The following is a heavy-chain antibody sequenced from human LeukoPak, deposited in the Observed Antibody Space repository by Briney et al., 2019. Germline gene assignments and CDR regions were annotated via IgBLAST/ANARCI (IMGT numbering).Heavy chain of an antibody. D-gene: IGHD3-22*01. V-gene: IGHV4-38-2*01. CDR1: GYSISSGYY. CDR3: ARSLITYYYDSSGPGDAFDI. CDR2: IYRSGTT. Sequence: SETLSLTCAVSGYSISSGYYWGWIRRPPGKGLEWIGSIYRSGTTYYNPSLKSRVTISVDTSKNQFSLKLSSVTAADTAVYYCARSLITYYYDSSGPGDAFDIWGQGTMVTVSS. J-gene: IGHJ3*02.